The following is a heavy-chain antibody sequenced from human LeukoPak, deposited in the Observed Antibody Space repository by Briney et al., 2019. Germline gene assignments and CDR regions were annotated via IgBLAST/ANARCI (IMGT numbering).Heavy chain of an antibody. V-gene: IGHV3-15*01. CDR1: GSTFSNAW. J-gene: IGHJ6*03. CDR2: IKSKTDGGTT. Sequence: PGGSLRLSCAASGSTFSNAWMSWVRQAPGKGLEWVGRIKSKTDGGTTDYAAPVKGRFTISRDDSKNTLYLQMNSLKTEDTAVYYCTTDPLPDYYYYYYMDVWGKGTTVTVSS. CDR3: TTDPLPDYYYYYYMDV.